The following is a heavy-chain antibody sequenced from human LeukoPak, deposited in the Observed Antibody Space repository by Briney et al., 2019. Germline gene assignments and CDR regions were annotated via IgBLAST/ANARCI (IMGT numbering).Heavy chain of an antibody. CDR3: ARGWEVVRLDN. J-gene: IGHJ4*02. V-gene: IGHV4-4*07. D-gene: IGHD2-2*01. CDR1: AGSITSHY. Sequence: SETLSLTCSVSAGSITSHYWNWLRQPAGKGLEWIGRIYTSGSSNYNPSLKSRVTMSVDTSKNQFSLRLTSVTAADTAVYFCARGWEVVRLDNWGQGTLVTVSS. CDR2: IYTSGSS.